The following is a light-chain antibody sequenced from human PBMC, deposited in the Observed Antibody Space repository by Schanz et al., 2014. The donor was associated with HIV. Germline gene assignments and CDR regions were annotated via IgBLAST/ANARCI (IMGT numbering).Light chain of an antibody. CDR2: YDT. CDR3: AGWDDSLKVWV. J-gene: IGLJ3*02. Sequence: SYVLTQPPSVSVAPGETARITCGANNLGIKSVHWYQQKPGQAPVLVISYDTDRPSGIPERFSGSGSDTSASLAISGLQSEDEADYYCAGWDDSLKVWVFGGGTKLTVL. CDR1: NLGIKS. V-gene: IGLV3-21*04.